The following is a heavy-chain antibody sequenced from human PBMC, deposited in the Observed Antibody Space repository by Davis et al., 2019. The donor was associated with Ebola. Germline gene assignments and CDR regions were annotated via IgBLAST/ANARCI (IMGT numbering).Heavy chain of an antibody. CDR1: GGSVSSGSYY. D-gene: IGHD1-14*01. CDR3: ASLRYRARGDYSYGMDV. J-gene: IGHJ6*02. CDR2: IHYSGST. V-gene: IGHV4-61*01. Sequence: MPSETLSLTCTVSGGSVSSGSYYCSWIRQPPEKGLEWVGYIHYSGSTNCNSSINRRVTISVDTSKNQFSLKLRSVTAADTAVYYCASLRYRARGDYSYGMDVWGQGTTVTVSS.